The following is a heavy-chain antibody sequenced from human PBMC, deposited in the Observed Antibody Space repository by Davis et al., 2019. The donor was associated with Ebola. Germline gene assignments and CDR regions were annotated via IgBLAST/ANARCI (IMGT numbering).Heavy chain of an antibody. Sequence: GESLKISCAASGFTFSSYGMHWVRQVPGKGLEWVAVISYDGSNKYYADSVKGRFTISRDNSKNTLYLQMNSLRPEDTAVYYCARVLAYSSSWYVGAADYWGQGTLVTVSS. CDR2: ISYDGSNK. D-gene: IGHD6-13*01. V-gene: IGHV3-30*03. J-gene: IGHJ4*02. CDR3: ARVLAYSSSWYVGAADY. CDR1: GFTFSSYG.